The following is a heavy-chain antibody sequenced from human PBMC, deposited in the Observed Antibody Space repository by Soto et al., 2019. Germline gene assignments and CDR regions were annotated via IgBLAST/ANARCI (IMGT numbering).Heavy chain of an antibody. CDR1: GGSISSYY. CDR2: IYYSGST. J-gene: IGHJ4*02. Sequence: SETLSLTCTVSGGSISSYYWSWIRQPPGKGLEWIGYIYYSGSTNYNPSLKSRVTMSVDTSKNQFSLKLSSVTAADTAVYYCARDTYGDYLYDYWGQGTLVTVSS. D-gene: IGHD4-17*01. V-gene: IGHV4-59*01. CDR3: ARDTYGDYLYDY.